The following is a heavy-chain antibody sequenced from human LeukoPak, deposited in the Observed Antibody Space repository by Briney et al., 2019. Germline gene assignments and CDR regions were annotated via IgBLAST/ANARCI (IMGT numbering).Heavy chain of an antibody. D-gene: IGHD2-2*01. J-gene: IGHJ4*02. Sequence: GGSLRLSCAVSGFPFNNYWMHWVRQAPGEGLVWVSHINSEGSSTTYADSVKGRFTISRDNAKNTLYLQMNSLRAEDTAVYYCARGGTSHTLDYWGQGTLVTVSS. CDR2: INSEGSST. CDR3: ARGGTSHTLDY. CDR1: GFPFNNYW. V-gene: IGHV3-74*03.